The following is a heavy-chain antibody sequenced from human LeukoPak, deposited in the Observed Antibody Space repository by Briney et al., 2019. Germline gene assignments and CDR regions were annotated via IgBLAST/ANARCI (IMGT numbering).Heavy chain of an antibody. D-gene: IGHD3-10*01. CDR3: ARGITMVPYYFDY. CDR2: IYYSGST. CDR1: GGSISSYY. J-gene: IGHJ4*02. Sequence: SETLSLTCTVSGGSISSYYWSWIRQPPGKGLEWIGYIYYSGSTNYNPSLKSRVTISVDTSKNQFSLKPSSVTAADTAVYYCARGITMVPYYFDYWGQGTLVTVSS. V-gene: IGHV4-59*01.